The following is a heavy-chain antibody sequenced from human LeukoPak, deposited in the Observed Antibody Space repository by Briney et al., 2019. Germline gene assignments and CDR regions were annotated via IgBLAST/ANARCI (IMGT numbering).Heavy chain of an antibody. V-gene: IGHV4-4*02. CDR2: TYHSDYT. J-gene: IGHJ3*02. Sequence: SETLSLTCAVSGGSINSSHWWSWVRQSPGKGLEWIGNTYHSDYTNYNPSLKSRAFISVDKSKNQLSLKVTSVTAADTAMYYCARDSKSTADAFDIWGQGTMVTVSS. CDR3: ARDSKSTADAFDI. D-gene: IGHD5/OR15-5a*01. CDR1: GGSINSSHW.